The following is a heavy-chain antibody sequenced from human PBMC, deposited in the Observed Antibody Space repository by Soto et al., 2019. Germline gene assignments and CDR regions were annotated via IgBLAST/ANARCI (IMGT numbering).Heavy chain of an antibody. D-gene: IGHD6-13*01. V-gene: IGHV6-1*01. Sequence: QPLSLTCVISGDSVSSNSAACNWIRHSPSRGLEWLGRTYYRSKWYNDYAVSVKSRITINPDTSKNQFSLQPNSVTPEDTAVYYCAREASSSWYVLRGWFDPWGQGTLVTVSS. CDR3: AREASSSWYVLRGWFDP. J-gene: IGHJ5*02. CDR1: GDSVSSNSAA. CDR2: TYYRSKWYN.